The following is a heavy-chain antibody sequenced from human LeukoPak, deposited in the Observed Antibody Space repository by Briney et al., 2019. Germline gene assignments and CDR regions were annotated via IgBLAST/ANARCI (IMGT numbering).Heavy chain of an antibody. CDR1: GFTFSRYW. Sequence: PGGSLRLSCAASGFTFSRYWMSWVRQAPGKGLEWVAVSSTHGSDEYYADSVKGRFTVFSDNSKKTVYLQMDSLRAEDTAVYHCAMDYYDSNGYSRGWDYWGQGTLVTVSS. CDR3: AMDYYDSNGYSRGWDY. V-gene: IGHV3-30*03. CDR2: SSTHGSDE. J-gene: IGHJ4*02. D-gene: IGHD3-22*01.